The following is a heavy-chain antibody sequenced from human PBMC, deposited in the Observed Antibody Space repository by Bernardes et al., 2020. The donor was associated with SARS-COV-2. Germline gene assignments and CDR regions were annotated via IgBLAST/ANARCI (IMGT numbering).Heavy chain of an antibody. J-gene: IGHJ4*02. Sequence: SETLSLTCTVSGGSISSSTWWSWVRQTPGKGLEWIGEIYHGESTKYNPSLKRRGTISVDKSKNQFSLKLTSVTAADTAVYYCARPTSRIATTGAIDSWGQGSLVAVSS. CDR3: ARPTSRIATTGAIDS. CDR1: GGSISSSTW. V-gene: IGHV4-4*02. D-gene: IGHD6-13*01. CDR2: IYHGEST.